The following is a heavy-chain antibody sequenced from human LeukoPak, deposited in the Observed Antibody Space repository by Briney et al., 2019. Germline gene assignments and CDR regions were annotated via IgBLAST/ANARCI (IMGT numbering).Heavy chain of an antibody. CDR2: INPNSGGR. CDR1: GYTFTGYY. V-gene: IGHV1-2*02. D-gene: IGHD5-12*01. CDR3: ARAYSGYEAFDY. J-gene: IGHJ4*02. Sequence: GASVKVSCKASGYTFTGYYIHWVRQAPGQGLEWMGWINPNSGGRNYAQKFQGRVTMTRDTSTTYMELSRLTSDDTAVYYCARAYSGYEAFDYWGQGTLVTVPS.